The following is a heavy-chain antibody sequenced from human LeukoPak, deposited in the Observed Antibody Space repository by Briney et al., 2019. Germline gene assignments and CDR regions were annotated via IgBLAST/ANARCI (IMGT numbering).Heavy chain of an antibody. J-gene: IGHJ4*02. V-gene: IGHV1-3*01. D-gene: IGHD3-22*01. CDR3: ARVQGGYPPAFFDY. Sequence: ASVKVSCKASGYTFTGYAMHWVRQAPGQRLEWMGWINAGNGNTKYSQKFQGRVTITRDTSASTAYMELSSLRSEDTAVYYCARVQGGYPPAFFDYWGQGTLVTVSS. CDR2: INAGNGNT. CDR1: GYTFTGYA.